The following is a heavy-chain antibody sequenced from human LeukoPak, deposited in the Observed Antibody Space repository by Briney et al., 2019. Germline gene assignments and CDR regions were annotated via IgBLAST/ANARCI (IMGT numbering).Heavy chain of an antibody. CDR1: GVSFSGYY. CDR3: ARVKWSQFDY. V-gene: IGHV4-34*01. Sequence: SETLSLTCAVYGVSFSGYYWSWIRQPPGKGLEWIGEINHSGSTNYNPSLKSRVTISVDTSKNQFSLKLSSVTAADTAVYYCARVKWSQFDYWGQGTLVTVSS. J-gene: IGHJ4*02. CDR2: INHSGST. D-gene: IGHD2-8*01.